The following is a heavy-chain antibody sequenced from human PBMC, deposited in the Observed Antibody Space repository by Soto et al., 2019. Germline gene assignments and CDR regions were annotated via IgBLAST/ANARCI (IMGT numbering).Heavy chain of an antibody. Sequence: LSETLSLTCAVYGGSFSGYYWSWIRQPPGKGLEWIGEINHSGSTNYNPSLKSRVTISVDTSKNQFSLKLSSVTAADTAVYYCARGPRVTMVRGRSGAWFDPWGQGTLVTVSS. J-gene: IGHJ5*02. V-gene: IGHV4-34*01. D-gene: IGHD3-10*01. CDR1: GGSFSGYY. CDR3: ARGPRVTMVRGRSGAWFDP. CDR2: INHSGST.